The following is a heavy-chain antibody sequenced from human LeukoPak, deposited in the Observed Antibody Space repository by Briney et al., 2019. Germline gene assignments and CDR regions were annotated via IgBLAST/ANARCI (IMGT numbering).Heavy chain of an antibody. CDR1: GGSISSYY. CDR2: IYYSGST. V-gene: IGHV4-59*01. Sequence: SETLSLTCTVYGGSISSYYWSWIRPPPGKGLEWIGYIYYSGSTNYNPSLKSRVTISVDTSKNQFSLKLSSVTAADTAVYYCARAPRIAAEFDYWGQGTLVTVSS. CDR3: ARAPRIAAEFDY. J-gene: IGHJ4*02. D-gene: IGHD6-13*01.